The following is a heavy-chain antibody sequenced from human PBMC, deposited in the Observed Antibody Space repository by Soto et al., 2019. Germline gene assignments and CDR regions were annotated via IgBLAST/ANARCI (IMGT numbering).Heavy chain of an antibody. CDR1: GASINSHY. J-gene: IGHJ5*02. V-gene: IGHV4-59*11. D-gene: IGHD5-18*01. CDR2: IYFNGAA. CDR3: ATTQGYSYVLKRLEP. Sequence: ASETLSLTCSVSGASINSHYWTWVRQTPAKVPEWIGYIYFNGAANYNPSLNSRVTMSVGTSKNQFSLKVTSVTAAETGVYYWATTQGYSYVLKRLEPWGEGTLVTFCS.